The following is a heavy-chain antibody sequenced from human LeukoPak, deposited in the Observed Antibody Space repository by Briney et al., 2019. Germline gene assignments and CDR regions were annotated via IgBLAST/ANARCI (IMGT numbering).Heavy chain of an antibody. J-gene: IGHJ5*02. D-gene: IGHD2-15*01. CDR1: GGSFSGYY. Sequence: SETLSLTCAVYGGSFSGYYWSWIRQPPGKGLEWIGEINHSGSTNLHPSLKSRVTISLDTSKNQFSLKLSSVTAADTAVYYCARESPRYCSGGSCYPNWFGPWGQGTLVTVSS. CDR2: INHSGST. CDR3: ARESPRYCSGGSCYPNWFGP. V-gene: IGHV4-34*01.